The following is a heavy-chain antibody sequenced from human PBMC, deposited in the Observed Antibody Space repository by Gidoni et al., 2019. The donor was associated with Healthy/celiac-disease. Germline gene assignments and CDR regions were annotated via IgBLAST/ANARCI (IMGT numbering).Heavy chain of an antibody. Sequence: VQLTASGVRVVRRGGFLRLSCSASSFPCGDFGIILFLQVPGKGLEWVSSITWNGGTTGYADSVKGRFTISRDNAKNSLYLQMNSLRAEDTALYHCVREGGVLGTYDNVFYYYAMDVWGQGTTVTVSS. V-gene: IGHV3-20*01. CDR1: SFPCGDFG. CDR3: VREGGVLGTYDNVFYYYAMDV. D-gene: IGHD3-10*02. J-gene: IGHJ6*02. CDR2: ITWNGGTT.